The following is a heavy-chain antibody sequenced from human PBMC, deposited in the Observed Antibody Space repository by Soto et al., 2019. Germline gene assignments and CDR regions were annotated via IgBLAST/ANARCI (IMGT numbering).Heavy chain of an antibody. CDR1: GFTFSDYY. CDR3: ARGLVPAAHIHPHKIYYYYGMDV. Sequence: GGSLRLSCAASGFTFSDYYRSWIRQAPGKGLEWVSYISSTGSYTYYADSVKGRFTISRDNSKNTLYLQMNSLRAEDTAVYYCARGLVPAAHIHPHKIYYYYGMDVWGQGTTVTVSS. V-gene: IGHV3-11*06. CDR2: ISSTGSYT. J-gene: IGHJ6*02. D-gene: IGHD2-2*01.